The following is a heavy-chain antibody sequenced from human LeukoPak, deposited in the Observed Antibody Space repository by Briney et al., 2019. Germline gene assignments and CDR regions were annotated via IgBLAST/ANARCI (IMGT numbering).Heavy chain of an antibody. CDR2: INHSGST. Sequence: PSETLSLTCAVYGGSFSDYYWSWIRQPPGKGLEWIGEINHSGSTNYNPSLKSRVTISVDTSKNQFSLKLTSVTAADTAVYYCAKGYRNHLLILLDSWDQGTLVTVSS. CDR3: AKGYRNHLLILLDS. J-gene: IGHJ5*01. D-gene: IGHD3-16*01. CDR1: GGSFSDYY. V-gene: IGHV4-34*01.